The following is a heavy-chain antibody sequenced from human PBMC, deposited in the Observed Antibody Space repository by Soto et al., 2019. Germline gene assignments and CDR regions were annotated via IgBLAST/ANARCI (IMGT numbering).Heavy chain of an antibody. Sequence: GXSVKVSFKASCYTFTSYGISWVRQAPGQGLEWMGWISAYNGNTNYAQKLQGRVTMTTDTSTSTAYMELRSLRSDDTAVYYCARARSSGRPFEYWGQGTLVTVSS. V-gene: IGHV1-18*01. J-gene: IGHJ4*02. CDR3: ARARSSGRPFEY. D-gene: IGHD6-19*01. CDR2: ISAYNGNT. CDR1: CYTFTSYG.